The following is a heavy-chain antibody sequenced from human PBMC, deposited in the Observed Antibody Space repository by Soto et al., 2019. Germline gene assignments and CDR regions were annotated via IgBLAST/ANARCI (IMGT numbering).Heavy chain of an antibody. V-gene: IGHV4-31*03. CDR1: GDSMSSGAYY. Sequence: LSLTCSVSGDSMSSGAYYWNWIRQHPGKGLEWIAYIYYSGNTYYNPSLRSRINISVDTSKSQFSLKLTSVTDADTAVYYCASSYSGYLDNWGQGTLVTVSS. CDR3: ASSYSGYLDN. J-gene: IGHJ4*02. D-gene: IGHD3-22*01. CDR2: IYYSGNT.